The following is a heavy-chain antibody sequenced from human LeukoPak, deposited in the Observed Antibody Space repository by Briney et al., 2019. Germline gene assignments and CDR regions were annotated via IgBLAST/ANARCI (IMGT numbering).Heavy chain of an antibody. J-gene: IGHJ4*02. CDR2: ISGSGGST. CDR1: GFTFSSYA. CDR3: ASLIVGATTFDY. Sequence: AGGSLRLSCAASGFTFSSYAMSWVRQAPGKGLEWVSAISGSGGSTYYADSVKGRFTISRDNSKNTLYLQMNSLRAEDTAVYYCASLIVGATTFDYWGQGTLVTVSS. D-gene: IGHD1-26*01. V-gene: IGHV3-23*01.